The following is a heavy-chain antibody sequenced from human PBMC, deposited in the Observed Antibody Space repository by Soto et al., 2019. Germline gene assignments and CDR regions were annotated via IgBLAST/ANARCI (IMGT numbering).Heavy chain of an antibody. CDR2: ISGSGGST. CDR1: GFTFSSYA. D-gene: IGHD3-22*01. V-gene: IGHV3-23*01. J-gene: IGHJ5*02. Sequence: PGGSLRLSCAASGFTFSSYAMSWVRQAPGKGLEWVSAISGSGGSTYYADSVKGRFTISRDNSKNTLYLQMNSLRAEDTAVYYCAKGRGVMYYYDSSGSDWFDPWRQGTLVTVSS. CDR3: AKGRGVMYYYDSSGSDWFDP.